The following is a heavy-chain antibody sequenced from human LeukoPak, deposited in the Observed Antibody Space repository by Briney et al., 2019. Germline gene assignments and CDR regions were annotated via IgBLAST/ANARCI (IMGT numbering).Heavy chain of an antibody. CDR3: ARGYYDSSGYLGGNAFDI. Sequence: GASAKVSCKASGYTFTGYYMHWVRQAPGQGLEWMGWINPNSGGTDYAQKFQGRVTMTRDTSISTAYMELSRLRSDDTAVYYCARGYYDSSGYLGGNAFDIWGQGTMVTVSS. D-gene: IGHD3-22*01. CDR2: INPNSGGT. V-gene: IGHV1-2*02. CDR1: GYTFTGYY. J-gene: IGHJ3*02.